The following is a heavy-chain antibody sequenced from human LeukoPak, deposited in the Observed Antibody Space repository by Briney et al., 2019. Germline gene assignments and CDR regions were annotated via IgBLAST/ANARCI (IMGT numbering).Heavy chain of an antibody. D-gene: IGHD3-10*01. J-gene: IGHJ4*02. CDR1: GFTFSSYA. CDR2: ISYDGSNK. CDR3: AKGYFGSGSPDYFDY. V-gene: IGHV3-30-3*01. Sequence: GGSLRLSCAASGFTFSSYAMHWVRQAPGKGLEWVAVISYDGSNKYYADSVKGRFTISRDNSKNTLYLQMSSLRAEDTAVYYCAKGYFGSGSPDYFDYWGQGTLVTVSS.